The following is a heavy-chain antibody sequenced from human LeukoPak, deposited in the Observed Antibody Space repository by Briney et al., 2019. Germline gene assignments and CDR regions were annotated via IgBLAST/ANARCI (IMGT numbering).Heavy chain of an antibody. CDR1: GGSFSGYY. Sequence: SETLSLTCAVYGGSFSGYYWSWIRQPPGKGLEWIGEINHSGSTNYNPSLKSRVTISVDTSKKQFSLKLSSVTAADTAVYYCAREASGYGFGDWGQGTLVTVSS. CDR3: AREASGYGFGD. D-gene: IGHD5-12*01. V-gene: IGHV4-34*01. CDR2: INHSGST. J-gene: IGHJ4*02.